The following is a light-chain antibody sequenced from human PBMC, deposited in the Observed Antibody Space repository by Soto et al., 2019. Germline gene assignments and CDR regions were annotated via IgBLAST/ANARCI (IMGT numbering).Light chain of an antibody. J-gene: IGKJ1*01. CDR3: LQDYNYPWT. CDR1: RYIRSD. CDR2: AAS. Sequence: IQMTQSPSSLSASVGDRVTITCRASRYIRSDLSWYQQRPGQAPKVLIYAASSLQSGVPPRFSGSGSGTDFTLTISSLQPEDFATYYCLQDYNYPWTFGQGTKVDSK. V-gene: IGKV1-6*01.